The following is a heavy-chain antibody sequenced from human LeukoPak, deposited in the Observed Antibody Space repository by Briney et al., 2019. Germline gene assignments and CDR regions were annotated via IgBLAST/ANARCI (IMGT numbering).Heavy chain of an antibody. Sequence: KTSETLSLTCTVSGGSISSSSYYWGWIRQPPGKGLEWIGSICYSGSTYYNPSLKSRVTISVDTSKNQFSLKLSSVTAADTAVYYCASYHIAVAGYYFDYWGQGTLVTVSS. CDR2: ICYSGST. CDR3: ASYHIAVAGYYFDY. D-gene: IGHD6-19*01. V-gene: IGHV4-39*01. J-gene: IGHJ4*02. CDR1: GGSISSSSYY.